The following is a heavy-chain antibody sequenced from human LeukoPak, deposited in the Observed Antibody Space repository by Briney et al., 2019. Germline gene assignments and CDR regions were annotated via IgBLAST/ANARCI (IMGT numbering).Heavy chain of an antibody. CDR1: GLSFTSYG. D-gene: IGHD7-27*01. V-gene: IGHV3-30*18. CDR2: ISDGGTDT. Sequence: GGSLRLSCVASGLSFTSYGIHWVRHAPGKGLEWVAGISDGGTDTYYADSMKGRFTISRDNSKNTVHLQISSLRPEDTAVYYCAKGTGSTGDRGPEFDYWGQGTLVTVSS. CDR3: AKGTGSTGDRGPEFDY. J-gene: IGHJ4*02.